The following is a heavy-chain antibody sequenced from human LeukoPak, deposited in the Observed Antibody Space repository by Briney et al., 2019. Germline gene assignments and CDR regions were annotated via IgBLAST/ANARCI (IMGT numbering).Heavy chain of an antibody. J-gene: IGHJ6*03. CDR1: GFTFSSYG. CDR2: IGTAGDT. CDR3: ARSVTVAEPPYYYYYYMDV. D-gene: IGHD4-23*01. V-gene: IGHV3-13*01. Sequence: GGSLRLSCAASGFTFSSYGMSWVRQAPGKGLEWVSAIGTAGDTYYPGSVKGRFTISRENAKNSLYLQMNSLRAGDTAVYYCARSVTVAEPPYYYYYYMDVWGKGTTVTISS.